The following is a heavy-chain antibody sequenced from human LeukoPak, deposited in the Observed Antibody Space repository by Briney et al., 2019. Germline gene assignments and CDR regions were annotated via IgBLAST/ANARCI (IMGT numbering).Heavy chain of an antibody. V-gene: IGHV3-33*01. Sequence: PGGSLRLSCAASGFTFSSYGMHWVRQAPGKGLEWVAAIWYDGSNKYYADSVKGRFTISRDNSKNTLYLQMNSLRAEDTAVYYCARGLYYYDSSGYYYPPDYWGQGTLVTVSS. CDR1: GFTFSSYG. CDR2: IWYDGSNK. J-gene: IGHJ4*02. CDR3: ARGLYYYDSSGYYYPPDY. D-gene: IGHD3-22*01.